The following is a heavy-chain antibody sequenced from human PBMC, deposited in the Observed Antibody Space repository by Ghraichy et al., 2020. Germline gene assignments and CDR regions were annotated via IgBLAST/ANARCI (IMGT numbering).Heavy chain of an antibody. D-gene: IGHD3-16*01. CDR1: GLTFSNYF. V-gene: IGHV3-11*06. CDR2: ISIGSTHT. Sequence: GGSLRLSCAASGLTFSNYFMSWIRQAPGKGLEWVSYISIGSTHTAYADSVKGRFIISRDDAKSSLYLQMNSLTAEDTAVYYCARGHYELVYWGQGALVTVSS. CDR3: ARGHYELVY. J-gene: IGHJ4*02.